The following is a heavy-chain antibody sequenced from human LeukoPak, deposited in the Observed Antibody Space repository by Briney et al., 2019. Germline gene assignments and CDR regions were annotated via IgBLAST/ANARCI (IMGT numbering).Heavy chain of an antibody. V-gene: IGHV3-9*01. CDR1: GFTFDDYA. Sequence: GGSLRLSCAASGFTFDDYAMHWVRQAPGKGLEWVSGISWNSGSIGYADSVKGRFTISRDNAKNSLYLQMNSLRAEDTAVYYCAKEPLGGSSNWYPDTLFDYWGQGTLVTVSS. CDR3: AKEPLGGSSNWYPDTLFDY. CDR2: ISWNSGSI. D-gene: IGHD6-13*01. J-gene: IGHJ4*02.